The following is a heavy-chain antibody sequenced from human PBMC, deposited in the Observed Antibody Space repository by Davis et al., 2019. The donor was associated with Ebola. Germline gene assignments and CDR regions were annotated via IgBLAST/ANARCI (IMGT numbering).Heavy chain of an antibody. D-gene: IGHD3-10*01. CDR3: ASDLDYYGSGSYSGGYAFDI. J-gene: IGHJ3*02. V-gene: IGHV3-21*01. Sequence: GESLKISCAASGFTFSSYSMNWVRQAPGKGLEWVSSISSSSSYIYYADSVKGRFTISRDNAKNSLYLQMNSLRAEDTAVYYCASDLDYYGSGSYSGGYAFDIWGQGTMVTVSS. CDR1: GFTFSSYS. CDR2: ISSSSSYI.